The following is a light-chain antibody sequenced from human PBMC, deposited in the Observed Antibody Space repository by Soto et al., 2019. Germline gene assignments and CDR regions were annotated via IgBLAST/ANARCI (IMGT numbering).Light chain of an antibody. V-gene: IGKV3-11*01. CDR2: DAS. J-gene: IGKJ3*01. Sequence: EIVLTQSPATLSLSPGERATLSCRASQSVSSYLAWYQQKPGQAPRLLIYDASNRATGIPARFSGSVSGTDFTLTISRLETQEDSVVYYHQRGYSRPRFTFVYGINVDSK. CDR3: HQRGYSRPRFT. CDR1: QSVSSY.